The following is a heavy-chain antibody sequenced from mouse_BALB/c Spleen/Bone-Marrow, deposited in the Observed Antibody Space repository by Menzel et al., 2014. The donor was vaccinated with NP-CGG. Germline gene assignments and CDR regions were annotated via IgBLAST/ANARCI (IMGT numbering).Heavy chain of an antibody. Sequence: QVQLQQSGAELARPGASVKLSCKASGYTFTSYWMQWVKQRPGQGLEWIGAIYPGDGDTRYTQKFKGKATLTADTSSSTAYMQLSSLASEDSAVYYRSREGGYWGQGTTLTVSS. J-gene: IGHJ2*01. CDR2: IYPGDGDT. CDR1: GYTFTSYW. V-gene: IGHV1-87*01. CDR3: SREGGY.